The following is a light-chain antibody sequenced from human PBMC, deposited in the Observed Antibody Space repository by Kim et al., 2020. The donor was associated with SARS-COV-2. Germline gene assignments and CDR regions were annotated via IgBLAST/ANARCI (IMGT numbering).Light chain of an antibody. J-gene: IGLJ3*02. Sequence: QTATQTGTGTIKTVGDKGAVWRQHDQGHPPKLLSYRNNDRPSGISERFSAARSGNTASLTITGLQPEDDADYYGSAWDNNLSAWVFGGGTQLTVL. V-gene: IGLV10-54*01. CDR3: SAWDNNLSAWV. CDR2: RNN. CDR1: IKTVGDKG.